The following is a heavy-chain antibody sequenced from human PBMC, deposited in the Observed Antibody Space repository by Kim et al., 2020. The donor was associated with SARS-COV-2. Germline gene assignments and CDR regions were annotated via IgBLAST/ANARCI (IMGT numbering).Heavy chain of an antibody. CDR3: ARDLFSSSWYTRGYDY. CDR2: IYYSGST. CDR1: GGSISSYY. V-gene: IGHV4-59*13. J-gene: IGHJ4*02. D-gene: IGHD6-13*01. Sequence: SETLSLTCTVSGGSISSYYWSWIRQPPGKGLEWIGYIYYSGSTNYNPSLKSRVTISVDTSKNQFSLKLSSVTAADTAVYYCARDLFSSSWYTRGYDYWGQGTLVTVSS.